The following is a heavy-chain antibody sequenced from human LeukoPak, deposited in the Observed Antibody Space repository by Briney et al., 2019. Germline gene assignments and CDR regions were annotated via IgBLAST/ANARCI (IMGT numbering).Heavy chain of an antibody. CDR1: GGSFSGYY. J-gene: IGHJ4*02. CDR3: ARVGYDFWSGYHIDY. V-gene: IGHV4-34*01. D-gene: IGHD3-3*01. Sequence: PSETLSLTCAVYGGSFSGYYWRWIRQPPGKGLEWIGEINHSGSTNYNPSLKSRVTISVDTSKNQFSLKLSSVTAADTAVYYCARVGYDFWSGYHIDYWGQGTLVTVSS. CDR2: INHSGST.